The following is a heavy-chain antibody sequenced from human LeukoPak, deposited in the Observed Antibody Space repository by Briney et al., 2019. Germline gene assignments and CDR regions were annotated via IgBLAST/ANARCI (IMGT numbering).Heavy chain of an antibody. Sequence: GGSLRLSCAASGFTVSRNYMSWVRQAPGKGLEWVSLIYSGGSTSYSDSVKGRFTISRDNSKKTVYLQMDSLRAEDTALYYCARVTSRSGYYFDYWGQGTLVTVSS. CDR2: IYSGGST. CDR1: GFTVSRNY. D-gene: IGHD1-14*01. V-gene: IGHV3-53*01. J-gene: IGHJ4*02. CDR3: ARVTSRSGYYFDY.